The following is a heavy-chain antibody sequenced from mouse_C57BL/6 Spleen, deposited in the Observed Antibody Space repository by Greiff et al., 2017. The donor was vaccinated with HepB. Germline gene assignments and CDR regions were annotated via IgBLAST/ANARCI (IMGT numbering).Heavy chain of an antibody. CDR2: INPNNGGT. CDR1: GYTFTDYY. CDR3: ARSDWDSYAMDY. Sequence: VQLQQSGPELVKPGASVKISCKASGYTFTDYYMNWVKQSHGKSLEWIGDINPNNGGTSYNQRFKGKATLTVDKSSSTAYMELRSLTSEDSAVYYCARSDWDSYAMDYWGQGTSVTVSS. D-gene: IGHD4-1*01. V-gene: IGHV1-26*01. J-gene: IGHJ4*01.